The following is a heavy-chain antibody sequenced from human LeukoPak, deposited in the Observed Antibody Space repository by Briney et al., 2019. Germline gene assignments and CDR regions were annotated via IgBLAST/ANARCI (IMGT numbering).Heavy chain of an antibody. CDR3: AKTASSGSEFDY. V-gene: IGHV4-28*05. CDR2: IYYSGSI. CDR1: GYSISSTNW. J-gene: IGHJ4*02. D-gene: IGHD1-26*01. Sequence: SETLSLTCAVSGYSISSTNWWGWIRQPPGKGLEGIGYIYYSGSIYYNPSLKSRVTMSVDTSKNQFSLKLSSVTAVDTAVYYCAKTASSGSEFDYWGQGTLVTVSS.